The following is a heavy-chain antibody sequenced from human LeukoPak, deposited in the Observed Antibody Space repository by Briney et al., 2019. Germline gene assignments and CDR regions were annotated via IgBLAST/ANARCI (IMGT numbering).Heavy chain of an antibody. D-gene: IGHD6-13*01. J-gene: IGHJ4*02. V-gene: IGHV4-31*11. CDR2: IYYSGST. Sequence: SETLSLTCAVYGGSFSGYYWSWIRQHPGKGLEWIGYIYYSGSTYYNPSLKSRVTISVDTSKNQFSLKLSSVTAADTAVYYCAAGIAAAVPFDYWGQGTLVTVSS. CDR3: AAGIAAAVPFDY. CDR1: GGSFSGYY.